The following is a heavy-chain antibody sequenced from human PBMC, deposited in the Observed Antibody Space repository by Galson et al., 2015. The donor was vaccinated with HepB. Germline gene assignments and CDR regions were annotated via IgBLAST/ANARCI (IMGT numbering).Heavy chain of an antibody. CDR2: INPSGGST. V-gene: IGHV1-46*01. CDR1: GYTFTSYY. CDR3: ASLGYCSTTTCYSAYFHY. J-gene: IGHJ1*01. Sequence: SVKVSCKASGYTFTSYYMHWVRQAPGQGLEWMGIINPSGGSTSYAQKFEARLTITRDTSTSTVYMELSSLRSEDTAVYYCASLGYCSTTTCYSAYFHYWGQGTPVTVSA. D-gene: IGHD2-2*02.